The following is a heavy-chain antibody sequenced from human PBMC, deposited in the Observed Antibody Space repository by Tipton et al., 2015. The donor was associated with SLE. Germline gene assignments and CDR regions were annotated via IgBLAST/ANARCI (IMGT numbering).Heavy chain of an antibody. CDR1: GESFNGYF. J-gene: IGHJ4*02. V-gene: IGHV4-34*12. Sequence: GLVKPSQTLSLTCAVYGESFNGYFWTWIRQPPGKGLEWIAEIIHSGVTNYNPSLRSRVTISVDMSKNQVSLKLSSVTATDTAVYYCARVAPSEVFDYWGQGTLVTVSS. CDR2: IIHSGVT. D-gene: IGHD5-12*01. CDR3: ARVAPSEVFDY.